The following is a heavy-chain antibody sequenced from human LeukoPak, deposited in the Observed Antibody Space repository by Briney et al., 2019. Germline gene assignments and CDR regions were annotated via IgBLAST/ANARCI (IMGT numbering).Heavy chain of an antibody. CDR2: IYYRGST. J-gene: IGHJ3*02. V-gene: IGHV4-59*12. Sequence: SETLSLTCTVSGGSISSEYWSWIRQPPGKGLEWIGYIYYRGSTNYNPSLKSRVTISLDTSRNQFSLKLNSVTAADTAVYYCAKSNGYGLIDIWGQGTMVTVSS. D-gene: IGHD5-18*01. CDR3: AKSNGYGLIDI. CDR1: GGSISSEY.